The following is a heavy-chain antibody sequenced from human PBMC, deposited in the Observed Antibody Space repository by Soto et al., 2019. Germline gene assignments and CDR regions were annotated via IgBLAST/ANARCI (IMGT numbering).Heavy chain of an antibody. J-gene: IGHJ3*02. CDR2: ITPAGNVQ. CDR1: GLTFSISW. CDR3: ATVNTPNALDM. V-gene: IGHV3-7*01. Sequence: VQLVESGGGLVQPGEPLRLSCTASGLTFSISWMTWVRQAPGEGLEWVSNITPAGNVQQYADSVKERFTISRDNAKNSLLLKLSGLRVEDRALYDWATVNTPNALDMWGQGTMVTVSS.